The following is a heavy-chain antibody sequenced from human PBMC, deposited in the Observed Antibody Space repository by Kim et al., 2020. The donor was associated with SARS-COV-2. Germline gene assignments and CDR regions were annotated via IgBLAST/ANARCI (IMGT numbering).Heavy chain of an antibody. V-gene: IGHV5-51*01. CDR2: ICPGDSQT. J-gene: IGHJ4*02. CDR1: GYNFIAYC. Sequence: GESLNISCKGSGYNFIAYCVAWVRQMPGKGLEWMGIICPGDSQTRYSPSFEGQVTMSADKSISTAYLQWNSLKASDTAMYYCARQTAGDVVGAPPPRHWGRGTLVTVSS. CDR3: ARQTAGDVVGAPPPRH. D-gene: IGHD1-26*01.